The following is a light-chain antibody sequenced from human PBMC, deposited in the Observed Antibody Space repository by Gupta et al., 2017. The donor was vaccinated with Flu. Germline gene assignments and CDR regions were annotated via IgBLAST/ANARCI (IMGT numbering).Light chain of an antibody. V-gene: IGLV1-44*01. Sequence: WYQHLPGTAPRLLIYNDNQRPSGAPDRFSGSKSGTSASLAIGGLQSEDEADYYCAAWDDSLTALSADGSLTGLWVFGGGTKLSVL. CDR3: AAWDDSLTALSADGSLTGLWV. CDR2: NDN. J-gene: IGLJ3*02.